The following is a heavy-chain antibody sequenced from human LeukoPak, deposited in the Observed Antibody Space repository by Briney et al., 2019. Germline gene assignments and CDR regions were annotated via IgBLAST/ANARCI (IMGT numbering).Heavy chain of an antibody. Sequence: SGPTLVNPTQTLTLTCTFSGFSLSTSGGGVGWIRQPPGKALEWLALIYWDDDKRYSPSLKSRLTITKDTSKNQVVLTMTNMDPVDTATYYCARTQISIAVAALFPSFDYWGQGTLVTVSS. J-gene: IGHJ4*02. CDR1: GFSLSTSGGG. V-gene: IGHV2-5*02. CDR2: IYWDDDK. D-gene: IGHD6-19*01. CDR3: ARTQISIAVAALFPSFDY.